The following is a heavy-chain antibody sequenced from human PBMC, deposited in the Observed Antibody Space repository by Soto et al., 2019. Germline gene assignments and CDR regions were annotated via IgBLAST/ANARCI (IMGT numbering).Heavy chain of an antibody. CDR1: GFTFSSYG. J-gene: IGHJ4*02. CDR3: ARSGGTRFDY. D-gene: IGHD3-3*01. Sequence: QVQLVESGGGVVQPGRSLRLSCAASGFTFSSYGMHWVRQAPGKGLEWVAVIWYDGSNKYYADSVKGRFTISRDNSKNTLYMQMNSLRAEDTAVYYCARSGGTRFDYWGQGTLVTVSS. V-gene: IGHV3-33*01. CDR2: IWYDGSNK.